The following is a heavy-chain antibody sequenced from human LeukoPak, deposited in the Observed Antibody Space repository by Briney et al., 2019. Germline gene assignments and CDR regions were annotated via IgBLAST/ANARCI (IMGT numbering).Heavy chain of an antibody. Sequence: PGGTLRLSCAASGFTFSSYGMTWVRQAPGKGLEWVSTVSGSGGNTYYADSVKGRFTISRDNSKNTLYLQMNSLRAEDTAVYYCAKDSFGVTTSRDYFDYWGQGTLVTVSS. V-gene: IGHV3-23*01. CDR2: VSGSGGNT. J-gene: IGHJ4*02. CDR3: AKDSFGVTTSRDYFDY. D-gene: IGHD3-3*01. CDR1: GFTFSSYG.